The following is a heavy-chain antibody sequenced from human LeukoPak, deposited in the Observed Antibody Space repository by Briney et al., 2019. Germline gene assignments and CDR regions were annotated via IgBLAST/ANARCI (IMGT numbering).Heavy chain of an antibody. V-gene: IGHV3-13*01. CDR2: IGTAGDT. J-gene: IGHJ4*02. Sequence: PGGSLRLSCAASGFTFSSYDMHWVRQATGKGLEWVSAIGTAGDTYYPGSVKGRFTISRENAKNSLYLQMNSLRAGDTAVYYCARGSRPDSSSLGGEYYFDYWGQGTLVTVSS. CDR1: GFTFSSYD. CDR3: ARGSRPDSSSLGGEYYFDY. D-gene: IGHD6-13*01.